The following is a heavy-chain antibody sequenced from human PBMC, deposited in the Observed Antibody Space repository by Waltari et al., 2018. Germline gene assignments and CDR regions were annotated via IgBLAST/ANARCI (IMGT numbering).Heavy chain of an antibody. V-gene: IGHV4-4*07. Sequence: VQLVESGGGLVQPGGSLRLSCVAYGFTSRRYSMNWVRQAPGKGLEWIGRIYTSGSTNYNPSLKSRVTMSVDTSKNQFSLKLSSVTAADTAVYYCASSLTTVTPFDYWGQGTLVTVSS. CDR2: IYTSGST. CDR3: ASSLTTVTPFDY. D-gene: IGHD4-17*01. CDR1: GFTSRRYS. J-gene: IGHJ4*02.